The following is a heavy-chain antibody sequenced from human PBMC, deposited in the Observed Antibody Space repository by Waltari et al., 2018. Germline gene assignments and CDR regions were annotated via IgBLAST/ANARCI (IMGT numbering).Heavy chain of an antibody. CDR2: IIPIFGTA. Sequence: QVQLVQSGAEVTKPGSSVKVSCKASGGTFSSYAISWVRQAPGPGLEWMGGIIPIFGTANYAQKFQGRVTITADESTSTAYMELSSLRSEDTAVYYCASALEDIVVVVAGRYYGMDVWGQGTTVTVSS. J-gene: IGHJ6*02. CDR3: ASALEDIVVVVAGRYYGMDV. D-gene: IGHD2-15*01. V-gene: IGHV1-69*13. CDR1: GGTFSSYA.